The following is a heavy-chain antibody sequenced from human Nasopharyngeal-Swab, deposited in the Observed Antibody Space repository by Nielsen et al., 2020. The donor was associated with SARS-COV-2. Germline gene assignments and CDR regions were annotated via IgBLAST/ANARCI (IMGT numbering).Heavy chain of an antibody. CDR2: MNPNSGNT. D-gene: IGHD6-13*01. V-gene: IGHV1-8*02. CDR3: ARRRSVAAAGYNWFDP. Sequence: ASVKVSCKASGGTFSSYAISWVRQAPGQGLEWMGWMNPNSGNTGYAQKFQGRVTMTRNTSISTAYMELSSLRSEDTAVYYCARRRSVAAAGYNWFDPWGQGTLVTVSS. CDR1: GGTFSSYA. J-gene: IGHJ5*02.